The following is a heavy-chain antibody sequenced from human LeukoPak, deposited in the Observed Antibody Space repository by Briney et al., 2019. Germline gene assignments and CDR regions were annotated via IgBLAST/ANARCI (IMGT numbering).Heavy chain of an antibody. Sequence: GGSRRPASVADGFTFTSYSINWDRQAPGNWMGWVSYISSSSSTIYYADSVKGRFTICRDNAKSSLYLQMNSLRAEDTAVYYCARGMKLKVKASFDYWGPGTLVTVSS. CDR2: ISSSSSTI. CDR1: GFTFTSYS. V-gene: IGHV3-48*01. CDR3: ARGMKLKVKASFDY. J-gene: IGHJ4*02. D-gene: IGHD2-21*01.